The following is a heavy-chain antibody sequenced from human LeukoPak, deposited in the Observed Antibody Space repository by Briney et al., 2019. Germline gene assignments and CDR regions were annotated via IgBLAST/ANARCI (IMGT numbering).Heavy chain of an antibody. D-gene: IGHD3-16*01. Sequence: GGSLRLSCAASGFTFSDFGMNWVRQAPGKGLEWISYIGGGGRTTYYADSVKGRFTISRDNAMHSLNLQMNSLRDEDTAVYYCARDAYLGGFDPWGQGALVTVSS. V-gene: IGHV3-48*02. CDR1: GFTFSDFG. CDR3: ARDAYLGGFDP. J-gene: IGHJ5*02. CDR2: IGGGGRTT.